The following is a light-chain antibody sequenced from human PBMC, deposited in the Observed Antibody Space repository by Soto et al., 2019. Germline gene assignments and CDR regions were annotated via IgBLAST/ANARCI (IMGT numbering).Light chain of an antibody. CDR2: EVS. CDR3: SSFTSSGTL. Sequence: QSALTQPATVSGSPGQPITISCTGTSSDVGGYDYVSWYQQHTGKVPKLIIYEVSIRASGVSNRFSASKSANTASLTISGLQPEDEADYYCSSFTSSGTLFGGGTKVTVL. V-gene: IGLV2-14*01. CDR1: SSDVGGYDY. J-gene: IGLJ3*02.